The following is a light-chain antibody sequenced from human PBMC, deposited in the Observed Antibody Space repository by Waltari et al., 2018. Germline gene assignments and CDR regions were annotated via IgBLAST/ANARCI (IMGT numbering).Light chain of an antibody. V-gene: IGKV3-11*01. Sequence: DIVLTQSPATLSLSPGERATLSCWASQSVSNYLAWYQQKPGQAPRLLISDTSNRATGIPARFSGSGFGTDFTLTITSLEPEDFAVYYCQQRRTWPLTFGGGTKVEIK. CDR3: QQRRTWPLT. J-gene: IGKJ4*01. CDR2: DTS. CDR1: QSVSNY.